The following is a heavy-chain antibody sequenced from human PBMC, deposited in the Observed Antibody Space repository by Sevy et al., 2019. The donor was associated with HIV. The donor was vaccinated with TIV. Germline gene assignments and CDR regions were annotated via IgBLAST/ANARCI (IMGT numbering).Heavy chain of an antibody. D-gene: IGHD1-26*01. CDR2: IYYNGHI. J-gene: IGHJ4*02. Sequence: SETLSLPCTVSGGSITSLYWNWIRQPPGKGLDWIANIYYNGHINYNPSLKSRVTLSLDTSKNQFSLRLSSVTAADTAMYYCAGENAWGRGYSWGQGTLVTVSS. V-gene: IGHV4-59*08. CDR3: AGENAWGRGYS. CDR1: GGSITSLY.